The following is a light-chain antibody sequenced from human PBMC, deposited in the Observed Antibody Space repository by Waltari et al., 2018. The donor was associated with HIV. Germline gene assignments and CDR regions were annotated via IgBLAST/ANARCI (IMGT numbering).Light chain of an antibody. Sequence: QSALTQPASVSGSPGQSITISCTRPNSDAGGYNFVSWYQQHPGKAPKLMIYEVTNRPSGLYNRFSGAKSGNTDSLTISGLQAEDEADYYCTSYTSNNTLMFGGGTKVTVL. CDR1: NSDAGGYNF. CDR2: EVT. CDR3: TSYTSNNTLM. V-gene: IGLV2-14*01. J-gene: IGLJ3*02.